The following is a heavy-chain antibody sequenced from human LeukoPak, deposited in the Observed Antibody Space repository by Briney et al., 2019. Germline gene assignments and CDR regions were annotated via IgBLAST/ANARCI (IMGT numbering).Heavy chain of an antibody. V-gene: IGHV3-23*01. J-gene: IGHJ4*02. D-gene: IGHD1-14*01. CDR2: ISGSGGST. CDR3: SNVRYVGTRGYPTDY. CDR1: GFTFSNYA. Sequence: GGSLRLSCAASGFTFSNYAMTWVRQAPGKGLEWVSAISGSGGSTYYADSVKGRFTISRDNSKNTLYLQMNSLRAEDTAVYYCSNVRYVGTRGYPTDYWGQGTLVTVSS.